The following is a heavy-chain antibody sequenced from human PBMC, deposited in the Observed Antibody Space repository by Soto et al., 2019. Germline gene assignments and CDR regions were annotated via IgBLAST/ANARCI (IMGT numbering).Heavy chain of an antibody. J-gene: IGHJ5*02. CDR3: ARDVSGCSTSCYNWFDP. V-gene: IGHV4-61*01. D-gene: IGHD2-2*01. CDR2: IYYSGST. CDR1: GGSVSSGSYY. Sequence: QVQLQESGPGLVKPSETLSLTCTVSGGSVSSGSYYWSWIRQPPGKGLEWIGYIYYSGSTNYNPSRKSRVTISVDTSKNQFSVKLSSVTAADTAVYYCARDVSGCSTSCYNWFDPWGQGTLVTVSS.